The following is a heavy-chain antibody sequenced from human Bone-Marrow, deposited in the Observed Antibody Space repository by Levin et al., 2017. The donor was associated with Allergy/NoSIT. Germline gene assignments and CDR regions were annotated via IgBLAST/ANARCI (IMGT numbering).Heavy chain of an antibody. J-gene: IGHJ4*02. Sequence: GESLKISCAASGFTFSSYAMHWVRQAPGKGLEWVAVISYDGSNKYYADSVKGRFTISRDNSKNTLYLQMNSLRAEDTAVYYCAREFGSGYYGGDYWGQGTLVTVSS. V-gene: IGHV3-30*04. CDR1: GFTFSSYA. D-gene: IGHD3-22*01. CDR3: AREFGSGYYGGDY. CDR2: ISYDGSNK.